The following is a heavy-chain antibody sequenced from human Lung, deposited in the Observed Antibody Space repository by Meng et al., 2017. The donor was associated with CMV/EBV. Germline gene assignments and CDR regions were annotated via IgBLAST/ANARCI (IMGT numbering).Heavy chain of an antibody. V-gene: IGHV4-39*07. CDR2: SYYDGTT. CDR1: INTGNYY. D-gene: IGHD3-22*01. Sequence: INTGNYYWGWIRQPQGKGLEWIGSSYYDGTTYYSPSLKSRVTISLDTSKKQFSLILSSVTAADTAVYYCARERPPDSIATDYYYTDYWGRGILVTVSS. CDR3: ARERPPDSIATDYYYTDY. J-gene: IGHJ4*02.